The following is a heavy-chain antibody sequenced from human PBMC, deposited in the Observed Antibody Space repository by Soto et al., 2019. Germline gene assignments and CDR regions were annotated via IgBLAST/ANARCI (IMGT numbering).Heavy chain of an antibody. CDR3: ARVGDIVLMVYAMDY. Sequence: ASLKVSCKASGYTFTSYGISWVRQAPGQGLEWMGWISAYNGNTNYAQKLQGRVTMTTDTSTSTAYMELRSLRSDDTAVYYCARVGDIVLMVYAMDYWGQGTLVTVSS. CDR2: ISAYNGNT. D-gene: IGHD2-8*01. V-gene: IGHV1-18*04. J-gene: IGHJ4*02. CDR1: GYTFTSYG.